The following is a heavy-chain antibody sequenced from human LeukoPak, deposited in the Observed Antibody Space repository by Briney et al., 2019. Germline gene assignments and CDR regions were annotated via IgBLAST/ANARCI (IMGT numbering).Heavy chain of an antibody. V-gene: IGHV1-18*01. CDR2: ISAYNGNT. Sequence: ASVKVSCKASGYTFTSYGISWVRQAPGQGLEWMGWISAYNGNTNYAQKLQGRVTMTTDTSTSTAYMELRSLRSDDTAVYYCARERGSSWPHYYYYYGMDVWGQGTTVTVSS. D-gene: IGHD6-13*01. J-gene: IGHJ6*02. CDR3: ARERGSSWPHYYYYYGMDV. CDR1: GYTFTSYG.